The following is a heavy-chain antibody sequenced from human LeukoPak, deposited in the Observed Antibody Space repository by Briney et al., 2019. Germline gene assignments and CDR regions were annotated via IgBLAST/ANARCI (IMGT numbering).Heavy chain of an antibody. D-gene: IGHD3-10*01. CDR2: INSNSGGT. J-gene: IGHJ6*02. V-gene: IGHV1-2*02. CDR1: GYTFTGYY. Sequence: ASVKVSCKASGYTFTGYYIQWVRQAPGHGLEWVGWINSNSGGTNYAQKFQGRVTMTRDTSISTAYMELSRLRSDDTAVYYCARDRGDHGMDVWGQGTTVTVSS. CDR3: ARDRGDHGMDV.